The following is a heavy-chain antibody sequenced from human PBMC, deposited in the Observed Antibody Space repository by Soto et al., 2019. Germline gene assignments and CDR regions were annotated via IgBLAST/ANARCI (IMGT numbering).Heavy chain of an antibody. CDR1: GYTFTSYG. Sequence: ASVKVSCKASGYTFTSYGISWVRQAPGQGLEWMGWISAYNGNTNYAQKLQGRVTMTTDISTSTAYMELRSLRSDDTAVYYCARPYCSSTSCYRIDAFDIWGQGTMVTVSS. V-gene: IGHV1-18*01. CDR3: ARPYCSSTSCYRIDAFDI. CDR2: ISAYNGNT. J-gene: IGHJ3*02. D-gene: IGHD2-2*01.